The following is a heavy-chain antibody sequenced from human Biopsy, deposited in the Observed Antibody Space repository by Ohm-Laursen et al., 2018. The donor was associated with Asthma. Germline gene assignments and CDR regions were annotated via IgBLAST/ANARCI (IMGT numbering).Heavy chain of an antibody. D-gene: IGHD3-22*01. V-gene: IGHV3-53*01. CDR2: IYSGGTS. CDR1: GFAVSRDY. J-gene: IGHJ4*02. CDR3: ARGDSSNWPHYYFDY. Sequence: SLRLSCAALGFAVSRDYMFWVRQAPGKGLEWVSVIYSGGTSHTADSVRGRFTISRDYSKNTLYLQMHSLRAEDTAVYYCARGDSSNWPHYYFDYWGQGTLVTVSS.